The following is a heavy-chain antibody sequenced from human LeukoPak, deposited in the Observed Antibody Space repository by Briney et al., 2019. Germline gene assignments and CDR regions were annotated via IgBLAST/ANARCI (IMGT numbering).Heavy chain of an antibody. CDR3: AREKRPTGFDY. J-gene: IGHJ4*02. CDR1: GGSFSGYY. V-gene: IGHV4-34*01. Sequence: PSETLSLTCAVYGGSFSGYYWSWIRQPPGKGLEWIGEINHSGSTNYNPSLKSRVTISVDTSKNQFSLKLSSVTAADTAVYYCAREKRPTGFDYWGQGTLVTVSS. CDR2: INHSGST. D-gene: IGHD1-14*01.